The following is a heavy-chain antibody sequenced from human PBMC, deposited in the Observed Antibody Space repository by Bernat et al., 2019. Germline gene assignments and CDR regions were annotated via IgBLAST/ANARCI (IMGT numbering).Heavy chain of an antibody. CDR2: IKQDGSEK. D-gene: IGHD3-10*01. J-gene: IGHJ4*02. V-gene: IGHV3-7*01. CDR1: GFTFSSYW. CDR3: ARDYYGSGSLPYFDY. Sequence: EVQLVESGGGLVQPGGSLRLSCAASGFTFSSYWMSWVRQAPGKGLEWVANIKQDGSEKYYVDSVKGRFTISRDNAKNSLYLQMNSLRAEDTAVYYCARDYYGSGSLPYFDYWGQGTLVTVSS.